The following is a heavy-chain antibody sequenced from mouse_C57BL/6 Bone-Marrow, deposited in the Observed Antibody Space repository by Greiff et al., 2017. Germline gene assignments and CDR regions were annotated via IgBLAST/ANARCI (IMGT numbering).Heavy chain of an antibody. V-gene: IGHV5-16*01. CDR2: INYDGSST. J-gene: IGHJ1*03. CDR1: GFTFSDYY. D-gene: IGHD2-4*01. CDR3: ARFHYDYPYFDV. Sequence: EVMLVESEGGLVQPGSSMKLSCTASGFTFSDYYMAWVRQVPEKGLEWVANINYDGSSTYYLDSLKSRFIISRYNAKNILYLQMSSLKSEDTATYYCARFHYDYPYFDVWGTGTTVTVSS.